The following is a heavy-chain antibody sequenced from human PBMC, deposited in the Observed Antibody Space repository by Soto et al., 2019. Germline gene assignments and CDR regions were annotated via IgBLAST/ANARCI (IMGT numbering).Heavy chain of an antibody. V-gene: IGHV3-30*03. Sequence: QVQLVESGGGVVQPGTSLTHSCAASGFTFSNYAMHWVRQAPGKGLEWVAAMSFDGTRYYADSVKGRSTISRDSARNTVFLQTSGLRVDDTALYYCTRGRPLPSMNTGDEPLDIWGQGTMVTVSS. CDR2: MSFDGTR. J-gene: IGHJ3*02. D-gene: IGHD3-16*01. CDR3: TRGRPLPSMNTGDEPLDI. CDR1: GFTFSNYA.